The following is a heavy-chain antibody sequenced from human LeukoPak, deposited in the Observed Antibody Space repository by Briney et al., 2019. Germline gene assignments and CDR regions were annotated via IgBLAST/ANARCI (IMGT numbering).Heavy chain of an antibody. Sequence: SEALSLTCTVSGGSISSYYWSWIRQPPGKGLEWIGYIYYSGSTNYNPSLKSRVTISVDTSKNQFSLKLSSVTAADTAVYYCARTSCSSTSCYSVDWFDPWGQGTLVTVSS. CDR3: ARTSCSSTSCYSVDWFDP. CDR2: IYYSGST. CDR1: GGSISSYY. D-gene: IGHD2-2*02. J-gene: IGHJ5*02. V-gene: IGHV4-59*01.